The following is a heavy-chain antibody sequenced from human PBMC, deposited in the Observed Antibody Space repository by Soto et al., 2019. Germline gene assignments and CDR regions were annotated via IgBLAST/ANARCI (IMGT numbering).Heavy chain of an antibody. CDR3: ARRGRLRERYFDP. Sequence: ASVKVSCKASGYTFSDYYIHWVRQAPGQGHEWMGWINPNSGGTKYAPKIQGGVTMTRDTSITTAYMELSRLRSGDTAVYYCARRGRLRERYFDPWGQGTRVTVSS. CDR1: GYTFSDYY. D-gene: IGHD2-15*01. J-gene: IGHJ5*02. CDR2: INPNSGGT. V-gene: IGHV1-2*02.